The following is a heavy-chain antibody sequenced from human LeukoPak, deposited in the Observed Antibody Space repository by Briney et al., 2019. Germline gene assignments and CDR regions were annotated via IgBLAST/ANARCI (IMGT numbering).Heavy chain of an antibody. V-gene: IGHV3-21*01. J-gene: IGHJ4*02. CDR2: ISSSGSYK. Sequence: GGSLRLSCAASGFTFSSYAMSWVRQAPGKGLEWVSSISSSGSYKYYADSVKGRFTISRDNAKNSLYLQMNSLRPEDTAVYYCARGGSSPLGYWGQGTLVAVSS. D-gene: IGHD3-16*01. CDR3: ARGGSSPLGY. CDR1: GFTFSSYA.